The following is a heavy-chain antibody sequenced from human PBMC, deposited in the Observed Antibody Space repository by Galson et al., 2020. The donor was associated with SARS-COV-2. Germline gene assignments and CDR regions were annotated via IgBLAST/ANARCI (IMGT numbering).Heavy chain of an antibody. V-gene: IGHV3-53*01. CDR2: GGST. CDR3: AREALSRITIFGVVINYYYMDV. J-gene: IGHJ6*03. Sequence: GGSTYYADSVKGRFTISRDNSKNTLYLQMNSLRAEDTAVYYCAREALSRITIFGVVINYYYMDVWGKGTTVTVSS. D-gene: IGHD3-3*01.